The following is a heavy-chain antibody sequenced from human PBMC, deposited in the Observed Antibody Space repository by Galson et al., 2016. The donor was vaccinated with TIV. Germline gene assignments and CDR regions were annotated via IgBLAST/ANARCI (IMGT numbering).Heavy chain of an antibody. V-gene: IGHV3-30*18. CDR2: IAYDGSYK. J-gene: IGHJ3*01. CDR3: AKEENSGYYPNDAFDF. Sequence: SLRLSCAASGFTFSSYNMHWVRQAPGKGLEWVAVIAYDGSYKHYAGSVKGRFIVSRDNSKTTLDLQMNSLGAEDTALYYCAKEENSGYYPNDAFDFWGQGTWSPSL. D-gene: IGHD3-3*01. CDR1: GFTFSSYN.